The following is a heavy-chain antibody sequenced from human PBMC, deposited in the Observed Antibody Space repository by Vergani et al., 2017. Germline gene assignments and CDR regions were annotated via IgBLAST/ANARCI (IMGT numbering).Heavy chain of an antibody. CDR2: IYYSGST. CDR3: ACAPTYYYDSSGHFDY. CDR1: GGSISSYY. D-gene: IGHD3-22*01. V-gene: IGHV4-59*01. J-gene: IGHJ4*02. Sequence: QVQLQESGPGLVKPSETLSLTCTVSGGSISSYYWSWIRQPPGKGLEWLGYIYYSGSTNSNSSLKSRVTISVDTSKNQFSLKLSSVTAADTAVYYCACAPTYYYDSSGHFDYWGQGTLVTVSS.